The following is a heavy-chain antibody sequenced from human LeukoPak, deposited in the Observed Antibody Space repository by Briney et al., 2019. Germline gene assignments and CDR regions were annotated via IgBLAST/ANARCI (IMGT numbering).Heavy chain of an antibody. Sequence: SETLSLTCTVSGGSISSSSAYWGWIRQPPGKGLEWIGSIYYSKNTYYNPSLKSRVTISADTSKNQFSLTLGSVSATDTAVYYCVSPRGFSYGYFDYWSQGTLVTVSS. D-gene: IGHD5-18*01. CDR1: GGSISSSSAY. CDR3: VSPRGFSYGYFDY. J-gene: IGHJ4*02. CDR2: IYYSKNT. V-gene: IGHV4-39*01.